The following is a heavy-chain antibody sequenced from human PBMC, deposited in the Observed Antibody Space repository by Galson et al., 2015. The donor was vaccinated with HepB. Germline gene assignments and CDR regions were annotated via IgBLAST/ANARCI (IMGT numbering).Heavy chain of an antibody. Sequence: SVKVSCKASGSLFTSYIISWVRQAPGQGLEWMGWISVYNGDTKYAQNLQGRVTMTADTSTSTAYMELRNLRSDDTAVYYCAREECSGGTCYSGPRYFDRWGQGTQVTVSS. CDR1: GSLFTSYI. V-gene: IGHV1-18*04. D-gene: IGHD2-15*01. CDR2: ISVYNGDT. CDR3: AREECSGGTCYSGPRYFDR. J-gene: IGHJ4*02.